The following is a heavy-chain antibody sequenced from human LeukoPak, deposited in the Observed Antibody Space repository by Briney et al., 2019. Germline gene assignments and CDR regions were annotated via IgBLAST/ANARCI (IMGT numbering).Heavy chain of an antibody. CDR2: IKQDGSEK. Sequence: GGSLRLSCAASGFTFSSYWMSWVRQAPGKGLEWVANIKQDGSEKYYVDSAKGRFTISRDNAKNSLYLQMNSLRAEDTAVYYCARDPYDILTGYEASLDYWGQGTLVTVSS. CDR3: ARDPYDILTGYEASLDY. CDR1: GFTFSSYW. J-gene: IGHJ4*02. D-gene: IGHD3-9*01. V-gene: IGHV3-7*01.